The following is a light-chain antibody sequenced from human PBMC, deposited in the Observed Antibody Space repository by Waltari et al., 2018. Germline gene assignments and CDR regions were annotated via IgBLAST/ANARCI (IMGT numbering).Light chain of an antibody. J-gene: IGKJ1*01. CDR1: QSISSW. V-gene: IGKV1-5*03. CDR2: KAS. Sequence: DIQMTQSPSTLSASVGDRVTITCRASQSISSWLAWYQQKPGKAPKLLIYKASSLESGFPSRFSGSGSGTEFTLTISSLQPDDFATYYCQQYNNYSPAWTFGQGTKVEIK. CDR3: QQYNNYSPAWT.